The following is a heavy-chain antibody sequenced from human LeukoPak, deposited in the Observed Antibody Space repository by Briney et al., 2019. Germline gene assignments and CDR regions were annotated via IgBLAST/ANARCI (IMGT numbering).Heavy chain of an antibody. D-gene: IGHD6-25*01. V-gene: IGHV4-34*01. CDR2: INHSGST. CDR3: ARDGRPSVYYYGMDV. CDR1: GGSFSGYY. J-gene: IGHJ6*02. Sequence: PSETLSLTCAVYGGSFSGYYWSWIRQPPGKGLEWIGEINHSGSTNYNPSLKSRVTISVDTSKNQFSLKLSSVTAADTAVYYCARDGRPSVYYYGMDVWGQGTTVTVSS.